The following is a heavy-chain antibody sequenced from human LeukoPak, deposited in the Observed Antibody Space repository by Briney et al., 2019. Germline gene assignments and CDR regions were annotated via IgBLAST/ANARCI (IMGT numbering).Heavy chain of an antibody. D-gene: IGHD3-22*01. CDR3: ARAYYYDSSGYSLGGFDP. Sequence: SETLSLTCTVSGGSISSYYWSWIRQPPGKGLEWIGYIYYSGSTNYNPSLKSRVTMSVDTSKNQFSLKLSSVTAADTAVYYCARAYYYDSSGYSLGGFDPWGQGILVTVSS. CDR2: IYYSGST. V-gene: IGHV4-59*08. CDR1: GGSISSYY. J-gene: IGHJ5*02.